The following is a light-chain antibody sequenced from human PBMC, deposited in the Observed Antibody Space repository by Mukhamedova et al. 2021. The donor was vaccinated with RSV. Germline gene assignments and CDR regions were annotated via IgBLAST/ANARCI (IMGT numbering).Light chain of an antibody. Sequence: GVSNRFSGSKSGNTASLTISGLQAEDEADYYCSSYTSSSTRLYVFGTGTKVTVL. V-gene: IGLV2-14*01. CDR3: SSYTSSSTRLYV. J-gene: IGLJ1*01.